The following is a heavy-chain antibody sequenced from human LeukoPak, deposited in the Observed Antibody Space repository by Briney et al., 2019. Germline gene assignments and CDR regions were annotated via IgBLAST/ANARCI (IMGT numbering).Heavy chain of an antibody. CDR2: INSDGSST. CDR1: GFTFSSYW. V-gene: IGHV3-74*01. D-gene: IGHD1-26*01. J-gene: IGHJ3*02. CDR3: ARDRVEYSGSPYGDAFDI. Sequence: PSGGSLRLSCAASGFTFSSYWMHWVRHAPGKGLVWVSRINSDGSSTSYADSVKGRFTISRDNAKNTLYLQMNSLRAEDTAVYYCARDRVEYSGSPYGDAFDIWGQGTMVTVSS.